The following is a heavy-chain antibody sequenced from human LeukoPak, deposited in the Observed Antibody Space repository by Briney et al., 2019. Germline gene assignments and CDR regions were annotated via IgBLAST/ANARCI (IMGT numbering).Heavy chain of an antibody. CDR3: ARVVVGDDFWSGHRWEWFDP. J-gene: IGHJ5*02. CDR1: GFTFSSYA. D-gene: IGHD3-3*01. Sequence: PGGSLRLSCAASGFTFSSYAMSWVRQAPGKGLEWVSAISGSGGSTYYADSVKGRFTISRDNSKNTLYLQMNSLRAEDTAVYYCARVVVGDDFWSGHRWEWFDPWGQGTLVTVSS. V-gene: IGHV3-23*01. CDR2: ISGSGGST.